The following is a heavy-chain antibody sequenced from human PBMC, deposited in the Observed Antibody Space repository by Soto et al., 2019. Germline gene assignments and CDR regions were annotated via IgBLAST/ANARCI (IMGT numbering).Heavy chain of an antibody. V-gene: IGHV1-3*01. Sequence: RASVKVSCKASGYTFTSYAMHWVRQAPGQRLEWMGWINAGNGNTKYSQKFQGRVTITRDTSASTAYMELSSLRSEDTAVYYCARVLMVYAIGSYYYGMDVWGQGTTVTVSS. D-gene: IGHD2-8*01. J-gene: IGHJ6*02. CDR2: INAGNGNT. CDR3: ARVLMVYAIGSYYYGMDV. CDR1: GYTFTSYA.